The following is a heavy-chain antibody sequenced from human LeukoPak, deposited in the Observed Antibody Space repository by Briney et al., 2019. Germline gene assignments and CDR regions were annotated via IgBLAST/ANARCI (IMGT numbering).Heavy chain of an antibody. D-gene: IGHD5-18*01. J-gene: IGHJ5*02. CDR3: ARDQGGYSYGSIQLGFDP. CDR1: GGSFSGYY. Sequence: SETLSLTCAVYGGSFSGYYWSWIRQPPGKGLEWIGEINHSGSTNYNPSLKSRVTISVDTSKNQFSLKLSSVTAADTAVYYCARDQGGYSYGSIQLGFDPWGQGTLVTVSS. CDR2: INHSGST. V-gene: IGHV4-34*01.